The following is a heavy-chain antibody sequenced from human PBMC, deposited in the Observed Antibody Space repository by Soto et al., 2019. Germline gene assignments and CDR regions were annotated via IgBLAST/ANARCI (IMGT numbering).Heavy chain of an antibody. J-gene: IGHJ4*02. CDR3: ARATYCSGGSCYPDY. D-gene: IGHD2-15*01. CDR2: IWYDGSNK. Sequence: PGGSLRLSCAASGFTFSSYGMHWVRQAPGKGLEWVAVIWYDGSNKYYADSVKGRFTISRDNSKNTLYLQMNSLRAEDTAVYYCARATYCSGGSCYPDYWGQGTLVTVS. V-gene: IGHV3-33*01. CDR1: GFTFSSYG.